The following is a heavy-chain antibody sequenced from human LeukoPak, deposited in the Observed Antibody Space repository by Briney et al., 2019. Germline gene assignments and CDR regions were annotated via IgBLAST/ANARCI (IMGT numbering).Heavy chain of an antibody. D-gene: IGHD6-6*01. V-gene: IGHV3-21*01. J-gene: IGHJ4*02. CDR2: ISSSSSYI. CDR3: ARDLAYSSSSRYFDY. Sequence: GGSLRLSCAASGFTFSSYSMNWVRQAPGKGLEWVSSISSSSSYIYYADSVKGRFTISRDNAKNSLYLQMNSLRAEDTAVYYCARDLAYSSSSRYFDYWGQGTLVTVSS. CDR1: GFTFSSYS.